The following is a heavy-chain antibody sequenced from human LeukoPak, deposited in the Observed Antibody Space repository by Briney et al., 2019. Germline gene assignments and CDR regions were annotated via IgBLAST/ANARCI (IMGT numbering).Heavy chain of an antibody. Sequence: ASLKLSCKASGGTFSSYAISWVRQAPGQGLEWMGRIIPIFGTANYAQKFQGRVTITADKSTSTAYMELSSLRSEDTAVYYCAISSQEYYYYYYYMDVWGKGTTVTVSS. CDR1: GGTFSSYA. D-gene: IGHD6-6*01. V-gene: IGHV1-69*06. CDR3: AISSQEYYYYYYYMDV. CDR2: IIPIFGTA. J-gene: IGHJ6*03.